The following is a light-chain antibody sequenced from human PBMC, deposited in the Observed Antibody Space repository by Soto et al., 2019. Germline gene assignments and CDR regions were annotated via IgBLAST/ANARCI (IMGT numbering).Light chain of an antibody. Sequence: IVMTQSPATLSVSAGERVTLSFRASQIAISNLAWYQQKPGQTPRLLIYDXSTRANDIPARFSGSGSGSDFTLTISRLEPEDFAVYYCQHCQPYGDSPPLNFGGGTKVDIK. J-gene: IGKJ4*01. V-gene: IGKV3-15*01. CDR2: DXS. CDR1: QIAISN. CDR3: QHCQPYGDSPPLN.